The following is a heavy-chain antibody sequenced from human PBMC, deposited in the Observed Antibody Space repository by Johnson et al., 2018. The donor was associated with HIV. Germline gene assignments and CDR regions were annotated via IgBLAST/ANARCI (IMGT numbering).Heavy chain of an antibody. J-gene: IGHJ3*02. D-gene: IGHD6-13*01. V-gene: IGHV3-30*02. CDR3: ASPTGAAGGAFDI. CDR2: IRYDGSNK. CDR1: GFTFSSYG. Sequence: QVRLVESGGGVVQPGGSLRLSCAASGFTFSSYGMHWVRQAPGKGLEWVAFIRYDGSNKYYADSVTGRFTISRDNSKNTLYLQMNSRRAEDAAVYYCASPTGAAGGAFDIWGQGTMVTVSS.